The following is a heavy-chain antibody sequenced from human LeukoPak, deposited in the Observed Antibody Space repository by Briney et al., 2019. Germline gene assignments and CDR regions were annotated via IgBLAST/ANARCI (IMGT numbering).Heavy chain of an antibody. CDR3: ARDFVGRFDP. CDR2: IWYDGTQK. V-gene: IGHV3-33*01. Sequence: GGSLRLSCAASGFTFSSFGMHWVRQAPGMALEWVAVIWYDGTQKYFADSVKGRFSISRDNSNNTLYLQMNSLRAEDTAVYYCARDFVGRFDPWGQGTLVTVSS. CDR1: GFTFSSFG. D-gene: IGHD2-15*01. J-gene: IGHJ5*02.